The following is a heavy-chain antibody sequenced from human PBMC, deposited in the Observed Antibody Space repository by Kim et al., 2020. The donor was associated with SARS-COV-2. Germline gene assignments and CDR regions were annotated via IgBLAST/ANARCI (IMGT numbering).Heavy chain of an antibody. J-gene: IGHJ4*02. CDR3: AGYYDSSGYYSPFDY. V-gene: IGHV1-3*01. Sequence: QKFQGRVTITRDTSASTAYMELSSLRSEDTAVYYCAGYYDSSGYYSPFDYWGQGTLVTVSS. D-gene: IGHD3-22*01.